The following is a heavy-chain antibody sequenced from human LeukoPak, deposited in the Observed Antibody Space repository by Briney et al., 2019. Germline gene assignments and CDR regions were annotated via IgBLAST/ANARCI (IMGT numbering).Heavy chain of an antibody. J-gene: IGHJ4*02. Sequence: GGSLRLSCAASGFTVSSYAMSWVRQAPGKGLEWVSVISGSGGSTYYADSVKGRFTISRDNSKNTLYLQMNSLRAENTAVYYCAKSPILVVVIISGYFDYWGQGTLVTVS. CDR2: ISGSGGST. CDR3: AKSPILVVVIISGYFDY. V-gene: IGHV3-23*01. CDR1: GFTVSSYA. D-gene: IGHD3-3*01.